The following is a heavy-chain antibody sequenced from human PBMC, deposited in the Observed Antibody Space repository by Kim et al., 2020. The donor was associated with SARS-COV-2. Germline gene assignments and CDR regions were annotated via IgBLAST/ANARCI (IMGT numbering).Heavy chain of an antibody. Sequence: GGSLRLSCAASGFTFSSYAMSWVRQAPGKGLEWVSAISGSGGSTYYADSVKGRFTISRDKSKNTLYLQMNSLRAEDTAVYYCAKSLGALRFLEWPDFDYWGQGTLVTVSS. D-gene: IGHD3-3*01. CDR1: GFTFSSYA. V-gene: IGHV3-23*01. CDR3: AKSLGALRFLEWPDFDY. J-gene: IGHJ4*02. CDR2: ISGSGGST.